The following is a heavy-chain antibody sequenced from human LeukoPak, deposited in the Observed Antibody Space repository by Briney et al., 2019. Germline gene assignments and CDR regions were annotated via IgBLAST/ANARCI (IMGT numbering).Heavy chain of an antibody. V-gene: IGHV4-34*01. CDR1: GGSFSGYY. CDR2: INHSGST. J-gene: IGHJ4*02. CDR3: ARRPQARYIAVAGNDY. D-gene: IGHD6-19*01. Sequence: SEILSLTCAVYGGSFSGYYWSWIRQPPGKGLEWIGEINHSGSTNYNPSLKSRVTISVDTSKNQFSLKLSSVTAADTAVYYCARRPQARYIAVAGNDYWGQGTLVTVSS.